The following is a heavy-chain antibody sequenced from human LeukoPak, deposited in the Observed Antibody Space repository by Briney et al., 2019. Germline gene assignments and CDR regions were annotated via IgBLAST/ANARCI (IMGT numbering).Heavy chain of an antibody. CDR3: VREGSYASGFEY. J-gene: IGHJ4*02. CDR2: ISSSSSYI. CDR1: GFTFSSYS. Sequence: GGSLRLSCAASGFTFSSYSMNWVRQAPGKGLEWVSSISSSSSYIYYADSVKGRFTISRDNAKNSLYLQMNSLRDEDMAVYYCVREGSYASGFEYWGQGTLVTVSS. V-gene: IGHV3-21*01. D-gene: IGHD1-26*01.